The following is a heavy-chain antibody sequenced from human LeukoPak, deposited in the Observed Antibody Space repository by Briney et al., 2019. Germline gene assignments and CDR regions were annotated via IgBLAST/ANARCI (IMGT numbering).Heavy chain of an antibody. J-gene: IGHJ4*02. CDR2: IYYSGST. Sequence: SETLSLTCTVSGGSISSYYWSWIRQPPGKGLEWIGYIYYSGSTNYNPSLKSRVTISVDTSKNQFSLKLSSVTAADTAVYYCARVQPVQVFFDYWGQGTLVTVSS. V-gene: IGHV4-59*12. D-gene: IGHD1-1*01. CDR3: ARVQPVQVFFDY. CDR1: GGSISSYY.